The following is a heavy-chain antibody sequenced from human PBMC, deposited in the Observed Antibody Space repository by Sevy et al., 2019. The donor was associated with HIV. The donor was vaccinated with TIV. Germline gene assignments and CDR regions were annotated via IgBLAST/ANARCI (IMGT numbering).Heavy chain of an antibody. D-gene: IGHD3-3*01. J-gene: IGHJ4*02. CDR2: IRSKAYGGTT. V-gene: IGHV3-49*03. CDR3: TREHYDFWSGYYTFDY. Sequence: GGSLRLSCTASGFTFGDYAMSWFRQAPGKGLEWVGFIRSKAYGGTTEYAASVKGRFTISRDDSKSIAYLQMNSLKTEDTAVYYCTREHYDFWSGYYTFDYWGQGTLVTVSS. CDR1: GFTFGDYA.